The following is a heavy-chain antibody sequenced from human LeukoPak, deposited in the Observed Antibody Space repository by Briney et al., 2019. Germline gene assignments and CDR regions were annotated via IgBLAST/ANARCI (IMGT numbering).Heavy chain of an antibody. CDR2: ISWNSGSI. Sequence: SLRLSCAASGFTFDDYAMHWVRQAPGKGLEWVSGISWNSGSIGYADSVKGRFTISRDNAKNSLYLQMNSLRAEDTALYYCAKVHSSGWYLGAFDIWGQGTMVTVSS. D-gene: IGHD6-19*01. CDR3: AKVHSSGWYLGAFDI. CDR1: GFTFDDYA. V-gene: IGHV3-9*01. J-gene: IGHJ3*02.